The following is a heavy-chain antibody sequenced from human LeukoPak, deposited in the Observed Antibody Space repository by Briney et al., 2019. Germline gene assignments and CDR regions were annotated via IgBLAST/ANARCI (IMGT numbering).Heavy chain of an antibody. V-gene: IGHV1-69*13. CDR1: GGTFSSYA. CDR2: IIPIFGTA. CDR3: ARKSYYDSSGHYSGWFDP. J-gene: IGHJ5*02. D-gene: IGHD3-22*01. Sequence: ASVKVSCKASGGTFSSYAISWVRQAPGQGLEWMGGIIPIFGTANYAQKFQGRVTITADESTSTAYMELSSLRSEDTAVYYCARKSYYDSSGHYSGWFDPWGQGTLVTVSS.